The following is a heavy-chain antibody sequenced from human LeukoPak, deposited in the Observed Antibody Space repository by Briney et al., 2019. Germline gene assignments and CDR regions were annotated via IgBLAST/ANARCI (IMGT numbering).Heavy chain of an antibody. J-gene: IGHJ4*02. D-gene: IGHD6-13*01. CDR2: INPSGGST. CDR1: GYIFTNYY. CDR3: AREGGYYYHY. Sequence: ASVKVSCKTSGYIFTNYYMHWVRQAPGQGLEWMGMINPSGGSTDYAQKFQGRVTMTRDMSTSTVYMELSSLRSEDTAVYYCAREGGYYYHYWGQGTLVTVSS. V-gene: IGHV1-46*01.